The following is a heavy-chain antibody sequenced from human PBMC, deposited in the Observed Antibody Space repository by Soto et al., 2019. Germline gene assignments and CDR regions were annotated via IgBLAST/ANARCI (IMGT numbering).Heavy chain of an antibody. CDR1: GFNFHAYG. D-gene: IGHD6-19*01. CDR3: ARDWGSSGWYNWFDS. CDR2: LSHDGTVT. Sequence: QVQLVESGGGVVRPGRSLRLSCGASGFNFHAYGMHWVRQAPGKGLEWVAMLSHDGTVTYYGDSVRGRFTVSRDESKNTLYLQMNSLRPEDTAMYYCARDWGSSGWYNWFDSWGQGTLVTVSS. V-gene: IGHV3-30*03. J-gene: IGHJ5*01.